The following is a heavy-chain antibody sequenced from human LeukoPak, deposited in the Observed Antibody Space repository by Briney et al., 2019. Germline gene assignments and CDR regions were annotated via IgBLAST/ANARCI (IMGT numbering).Heavy chain of an antibody. CDR1: GYTFTIYG. J-gene: IGHJ4*02. D-gene: IGHD3-3*01. Sequence: ASVKVSCKASGYTFTIYGISWVRQAPGQGLEWMGWISAYNGNTNYAQKLQGRVTMTTDTSTSTAYMELRSLRSDDTAVYYCARDLLVGYDFWSGYYTGFDYWGQGTLVTVSS. V-gene: IGHV1-18*01. CDR2: ISAYNGNT. CDR3: ARDLLVGYDFWSGYYTGFDY.